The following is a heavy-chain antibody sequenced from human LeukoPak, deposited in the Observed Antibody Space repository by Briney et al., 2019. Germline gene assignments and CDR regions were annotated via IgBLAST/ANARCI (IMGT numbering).Heavy chain of an antibody. CDR2: ISYDGSNK. Sequence: GGSLRLSCAASGFTFSSYALHWVRQAPGKGLEWVAVISYDGSNKYYADSVKGRFTISRDNSKNTLYLQMNSLRDEDTAVYYCASSGSYRFDYWGQGTLVTVSS. D-gene: IGHD1-26*01. CDR3: ASSGSYRFDY. J-gene: IGHJ4*02. V-gene: IGHV3-30*04. CDR1: GFTFSSYA.